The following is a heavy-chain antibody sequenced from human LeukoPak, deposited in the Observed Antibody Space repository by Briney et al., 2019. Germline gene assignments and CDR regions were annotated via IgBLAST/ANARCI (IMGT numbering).Heavy chain of an antibody. CDR1: GGSISSGSYY. J-gene: IGHJ4*02. D-gene: IGHD2-2*01. V-gene: IGHV4-61*02. CDR2: IYTSGST. Sequence: PSQTLSLTCTVSGGSISSGSYYWSWIRQPGGKGLEWIGRIYTSGSTNYNPSLKSRVTISVDTSKNQFSLKLSSVTAADTAVYYYAGVFGCSSTSCYGGADYWGQGTLVTVSS. CDR3: AGVFGCSSTSCYGGADY.